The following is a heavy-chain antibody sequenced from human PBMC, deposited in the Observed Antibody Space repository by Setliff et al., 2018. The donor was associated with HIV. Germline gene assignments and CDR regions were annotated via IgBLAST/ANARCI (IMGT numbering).Heavy chain of an antibody. V-gene: IGHV4-39*07. D-gene: IGHD3-10*01. Sequence: PSETLSLTCSVSGDSISTGTYYWGWIRQPPGKGLEWIGGVSYSGSTLSNPSLKSRVTISVDTSKNHFSLNLSSVTAADTAVYYCATYADRESNRFDPWGQGILVTVSS. CDR3: ATYADRESNRFDP. J-gene: IGHJ5*02. CDR2: VSYSGST. CDR1: GDSISTGTYY.